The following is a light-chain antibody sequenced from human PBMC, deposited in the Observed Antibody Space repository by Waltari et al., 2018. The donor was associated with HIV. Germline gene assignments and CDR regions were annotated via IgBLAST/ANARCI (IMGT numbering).Light chain of an antibody. Sequence: SVLTQPPSASGTPGQRVTISCSGSTSNIGSNYVFWYQHSPGTAPNLLIHRNNQRPSGVPDRFSGSTSGTSASLAISGLRSEDEADYYCVAWDDSLRGVLFGGGTKVAVL. V-gene: IGLV1-47*01. CDR2: RNN. CDR3: VAWDDSLRGVL. J-gene: IGLJ2*01. CDR1: TSNIGSNY.